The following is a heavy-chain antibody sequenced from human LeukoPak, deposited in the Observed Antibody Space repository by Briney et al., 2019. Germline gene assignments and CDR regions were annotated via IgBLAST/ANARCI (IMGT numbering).Heavy chain of an antibody. CDR1: GYTFTSYD. D-gene: IGHD6-13*01. V-gene: IGHV1-8*01. J-gene: IGHJ4*02. Sequence: ASVKVSCKASGYTFTSYDINWVRQATGQGLEWMGWMNPNSGNTGYAQEFQGRVTMIRNTSIRTAYLGRSSLRSEDTAVYYCARGARIAAAGLTFGYWGQGTLVTVSS. CDR2: MNPNSGNT. CDR3: ARGARIAAAGLTFGY.